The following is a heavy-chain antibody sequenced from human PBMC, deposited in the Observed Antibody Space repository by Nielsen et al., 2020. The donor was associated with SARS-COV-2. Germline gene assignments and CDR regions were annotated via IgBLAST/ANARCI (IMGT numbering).Heavy chain of an antibody. Sequence: GESLKISCVASGFTFSSHAMSWIRQTPGKGLEWVSVINSAEGSTYYADSVKGRFTISRDNSKNTLHLQMNSLKTEDTAVYYCSSPTVAYWGQGTLVTVSS. CDR2: INSAEGST. D-gene: IGHD4-23*01. CDR3: SSPTVAY. J-gene: IGHJ4*02. V-gene: IGHV3-23*03. CDR1: GFTFSSHA.